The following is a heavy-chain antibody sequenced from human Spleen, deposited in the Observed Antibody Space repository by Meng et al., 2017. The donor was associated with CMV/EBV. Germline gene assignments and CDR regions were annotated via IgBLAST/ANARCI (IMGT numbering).Heavy chain of an antibody. D-gene: IGHD4-11*01. CDR3: ARGLGLTVTTTGYYFDY. CDR1: EITFNRFW. J-gene: IGHJ4*02. V-gene: IGHV4-34*01. CDR2: INHSGST. Sequence: GSLRLSCVASEITFNRFWMNWVRQPPGKGLEWIGEINHSGSTNYNPSLKSRVTISVDTSKNQFSLKLSSVTAADTAVYYCARGLGLTVTTTGYYFDYWGQGTLVTVSS.